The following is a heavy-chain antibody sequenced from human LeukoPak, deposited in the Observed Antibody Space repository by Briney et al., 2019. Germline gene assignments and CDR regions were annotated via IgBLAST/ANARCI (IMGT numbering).Heavy chain of an antibody. J-gene: IGHJ4*02. CDR2: IIPIFGTA. CDR3: ASVYYYDSSGPFDY. Sequence: ASVKVSCKASGGTFSSYAISWVRQAPGQGLEWMGGIIPIFGTANYAQKFQGRVTITADESTSTAYMELSSLRSEDTAVYYCASVYYYDSSGPFDYWGQGTLVTVSS. V-gene: IGHV1-69*13. CDR1: GGTFSSYA. D-gene: IGHD3-22*01.